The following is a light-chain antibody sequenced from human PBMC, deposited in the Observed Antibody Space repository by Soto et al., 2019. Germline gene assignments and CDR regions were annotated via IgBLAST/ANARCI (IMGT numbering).Light chain of an antibody. V-gene: IGLV2-11*01. CDR1: SSDVGGYNY. CDR2: DVS. CDR3: CSYGGRPRYV. J-gene: IGLJ1*01. Sequence: QSALTQPRSVSGSPGQSVTISCTGTSSDVGGYNYVSWYQQHPGKAPKVMVYDVSERPSGVPDRFAGSKSGNTASLTISVLQAEEQADYYCCSYGGRPRYVFGTGTKVTVL.